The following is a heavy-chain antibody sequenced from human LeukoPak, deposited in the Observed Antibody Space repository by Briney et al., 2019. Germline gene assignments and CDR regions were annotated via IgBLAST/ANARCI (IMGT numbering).Heavy chain of an antibody. J-gene: IGHJ4*02. Sequence: GGSLRLSCAAFEFTFSSYAMHWVRQAPGKGLEWVAVITYDGSIKYYADSVKGRFTISRDDSKNTLYLQMNSLIPEDTAVYYCARDRSPGSGSRPVHYWGQGTLVTVSS. CDR3: ARDRSPGSGSRPVHY. D-gene: IGHD3-10*01. CDR1: EFTFSSYA. V-gene: IGHV3-30*04. CDR2: ITYDGSIK.